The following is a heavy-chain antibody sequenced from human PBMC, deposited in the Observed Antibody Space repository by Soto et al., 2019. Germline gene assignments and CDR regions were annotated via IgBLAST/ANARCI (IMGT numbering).Heavy chain of an antibody. CDR3: ATSRDGYNWAYYFDY. CDR2: IYPGDPDT. CDR1: GYSFTSYW. J-gene: IGHJ4*02. D-gene: IGHD5-12*01. Sequence: PGESLKISCKGSGYSFTSYWIGWVRQMPGKGLEWMGIIYPGDPDTRYSPSFQGQVTISADKSISTAYLQWSSLKASDTAMYYCATSRDGYNWAYYFDYWGQGTLVTVSS. V-gene: IGHV5-51*01.